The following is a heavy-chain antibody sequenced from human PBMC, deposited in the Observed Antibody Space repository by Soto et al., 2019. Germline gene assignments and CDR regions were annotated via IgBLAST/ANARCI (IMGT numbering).Heavy chain of an antibody. D-gene: IGHD2-15*01. CDR2: IYYSGST. V-gene: IGHV4-31*03. CDR1: GGSISSGGYY. Sequence: PSETLSLTCTVSGGSISSGGYYWSWIRQHPGKGLEWIGYIYYSGSTYYNPSLKSRVTISVDTSKNQLSLKLSSVTAADTAVYYCASHSAIVGRPDYWGQGTLVTVSS. CDR3: ASHSAIVGRPDY. J-gene: IGHJ4*02.